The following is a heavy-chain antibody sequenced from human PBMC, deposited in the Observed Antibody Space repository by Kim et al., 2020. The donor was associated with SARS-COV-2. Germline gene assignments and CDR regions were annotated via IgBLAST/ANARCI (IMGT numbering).Heavy chain of an antibody. J-gene: IGHJ4*02. D-gene: IGHD3-22*01. CDR2: T. V-gene: IGHV4-4*02. CDR3: ASSDYASSSFDN. Sequence: THYNPSLKSRVTISLDKSHNQFSLTLCSVTAADTAVYYCASSDYASSSFDNWGQGTLVTVSS.